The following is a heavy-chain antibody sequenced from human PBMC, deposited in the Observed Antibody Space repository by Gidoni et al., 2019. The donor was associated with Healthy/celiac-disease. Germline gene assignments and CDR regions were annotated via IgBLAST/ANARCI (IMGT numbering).Heavy chain of an antibody. V-gene: IGHV1-69*01. D-gene: IGHD6-13*01. J-gene: IGHJ5*02. CDR1: GGTFSSYA. CDR3: ARDRAAGTGWFDP. Sequence: QVQLVQSGAAVKKPGSSVKVSCKASGGTFSSYAISWGRQAPGQGLEWMGGIIPILGTANYAQKCQGRVTITAGESTSTAYMELSSLRSEDTAVYYCARDRAAGTGWFDPWGQGTLVTVSS. CDR2: IIPILGTA.